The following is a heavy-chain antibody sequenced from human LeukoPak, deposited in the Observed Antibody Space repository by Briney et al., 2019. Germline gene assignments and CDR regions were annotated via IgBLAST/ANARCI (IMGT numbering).Heavy chain of an antibody. J-gene: IGHJ4*02. Sequence: PGVSLRLSCAASGFTFSSFWMNWVRHTPEKGLEWVANIEGDGSEKNYMDSVKGRFTISRDNAKKSLHLQMNSLRAEDTGVYYCAGGSGWLIDYWGQGTLVTVSS. CDR2: IEGDGSEK. D-gene: IGHD6-19*01. CDR3: AGGSGWLIDY. V-gene: IGHV3-7*03. CDR1: GFTFSSFW.